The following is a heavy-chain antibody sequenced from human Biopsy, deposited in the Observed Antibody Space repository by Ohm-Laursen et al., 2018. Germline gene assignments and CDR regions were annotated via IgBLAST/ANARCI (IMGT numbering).Heavy chain of an antibody. D-gene: IGHD3-10*01. J-gene: IGHJ4*02. CDR2: IYYSGST. CDR1: GGSISSSY. V-gene: IGHV4-59*01. Sequence: SETLSLTCTVSGGSISSSYWSWIRQPPGKGLEWIGGIYYSGSTNYNPYLKSRVPISVDTSKNQIYLRLSSVTAEDTAVYYCATDGAGSYNENWGQGTLVSVSS. CDR3: ATDGAGSYNEN.